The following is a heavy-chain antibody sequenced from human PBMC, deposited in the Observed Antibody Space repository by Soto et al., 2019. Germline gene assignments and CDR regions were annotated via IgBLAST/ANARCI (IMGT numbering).Heavy chain of an antibody. CDR2: INPSGGST. J-gene: IGHJ4*02. CDR1: GYTFTSYY. Sequence: ASVKVSCKASGYTFTSYYMHWVRQAPGQGLEWMGIINPSGGSTSYAQKFQGRVTMTRDTSTSTVYMELSSLRSEDTAVYYCARAFLVRGVIMIPPYFDYWGQGTLVTVSS. CDR3: ARAFLVRGVIMIPPYFDY. V-gene: IGHV1-46*03. D-gene: IGHD3-10*01.